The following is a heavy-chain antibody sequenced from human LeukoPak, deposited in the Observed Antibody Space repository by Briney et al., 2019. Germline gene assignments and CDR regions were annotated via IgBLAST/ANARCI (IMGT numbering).Heavy chain of an antibody. D-gene: IGHD6-19*01. Sequence: GGSLTLSCSASGFTFSSYARSWVRQAPGKGLEWGASLSGSGGSTYYADSGKGRFIIARENSKNTLYLQMTSLRAEDTAVYYCAKADSSGRPGTRSYGMDVWGQGTTVTVSS. V-gene: IGHV3-23*01. J-gene: IGHJ6*02. CDR1: GFTFSSYA. CDR3: AKADSSGRPGTRSYGMDV. CDR2: LSGSGGST.